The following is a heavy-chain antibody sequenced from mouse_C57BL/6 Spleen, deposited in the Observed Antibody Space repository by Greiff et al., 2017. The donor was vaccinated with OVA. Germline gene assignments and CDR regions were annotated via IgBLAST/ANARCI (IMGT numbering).Heavy chain of an antibody. D-gene: IGHD1-1*01. J-gene: IGHJ2*01. V-gene: IGHV5-6*01. CDR3: ARHMDYGSSYNYFDY. Sequence: EVKLMESGGDLVKPGGSLKLSCAASGFTFSSYGMSWVRQTPDKRLEWVATISSGGSYTYYPDSVKGRFTISRDNAKNTLYLQMSSLKSEDTAMYYCARHMDYGSSYNYFDYWGQGTTLTVSS. CDR2: ISSGGSYT. CDR1: GFTFSSYG.